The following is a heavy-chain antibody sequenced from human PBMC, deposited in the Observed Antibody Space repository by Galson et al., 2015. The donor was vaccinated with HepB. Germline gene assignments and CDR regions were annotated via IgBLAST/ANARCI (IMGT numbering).Heavy chain of an antibody. D-gene: IGHD3-10*01. J-gene: IGHJ4*02. CDR1: GYTFTSYA. V-gene: IGHV1-3*01. Sequence: SVKVSCKASGYTFTSYAMHWVRQAPGQRLEWMGWINAGNGNTKYSQKFQGRVTITRDTSASTAYMELSSLRSEDTAVYYCATGYGSGSYYYYYFDYWGQGTLVTVSS. CDR2: INAGNGNT. CDR3: ATGYGSGSYYYYYFDY.